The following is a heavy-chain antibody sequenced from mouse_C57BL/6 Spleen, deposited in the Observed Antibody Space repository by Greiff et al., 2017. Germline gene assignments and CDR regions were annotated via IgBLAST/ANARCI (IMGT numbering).Heavy chain of an antibody. CDR1: GYTFTSYW. CDR2: IDPSDSYT. Sequence: QVQLQQPGAELVKPGASVKLSCKASGYTFTSYWMQWVKQRPGQGLEWIGEIDPSDSYTNYNQKFKGKATLTADTSSSTAYMQLSSLTSEDSAVYYCARDYYGSSSWFAYWGQGTLVTVSA. CDR3: ARDYYGSSSWFAY. V-gene: IGHV1-50*01. D-gene: IGHD1-1*01. J-gene: IGHJ3*01.